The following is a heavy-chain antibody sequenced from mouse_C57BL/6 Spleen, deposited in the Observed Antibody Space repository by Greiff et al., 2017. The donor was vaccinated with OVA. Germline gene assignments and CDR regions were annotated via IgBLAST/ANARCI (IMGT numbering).Heavy chain of an antibody. J-gene: IGHJ1*03. Sequence: QVQLKQSGAELVRPGASVKLSCKASGYTFTDYYINWVKQRPGQGLEWIARLYPGSGNTYYNEKFKGKATLTAEKSSSTAYMQLSSLTSEDSAVYFCAREDCSNYRYFDVWGTGTTGTVSS. V-gene: IGHV1-76*01. CDR3: AREDCSNYRYFDV. CDR1: GYTFTDYY. CDR2: LYPGSGNT. D-gene: IGHD2-5*01.